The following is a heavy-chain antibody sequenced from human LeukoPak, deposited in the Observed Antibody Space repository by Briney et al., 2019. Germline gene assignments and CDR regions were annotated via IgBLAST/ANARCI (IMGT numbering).Heavy chain of an antibody. CDR2: ISPYNGNT. CDR3: AREARTWGAPKYFDL. D-gene: IGHD7-27*01. V-gene: IGHV1-18*01. Sequence: ASVKVSCKASGYTFINYVLSWVRQAPGQGPEWMGWISPYNGNTNYAQKFQGRVTMTTDTSTSTAYMELRSLTSDDTAMFYCAREARTWGAPKYFDLWGRGTLVTVSS. CDR1: GYTFINYV. J-gene: IGHJ2*01.